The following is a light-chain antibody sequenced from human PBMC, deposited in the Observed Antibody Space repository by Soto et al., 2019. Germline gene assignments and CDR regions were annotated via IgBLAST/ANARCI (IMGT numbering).Light chain of an antibody. J-gene: IGKJ4*01. Sequence: EIVLTQSPGTLSLSPGERATLSCRASQSVSYYLAWYQQKPGQAPRLLIYDASSRATGVPDRFSGSGSGTEFNLTISSLQSEDFAVYFCQQYDDWLRLTFGGGTKVDI. CDR1: QSVSYY. V-gene: IGKV3D-15*01. CDR3: QQYDDWLRLT. CDR2: DAS.